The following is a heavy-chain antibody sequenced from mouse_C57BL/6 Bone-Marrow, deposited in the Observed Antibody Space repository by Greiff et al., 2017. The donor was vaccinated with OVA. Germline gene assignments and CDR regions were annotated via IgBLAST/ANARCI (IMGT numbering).Heavy chain of an antibody. CDR1: GYTFTSYW. J-gene: IGHJ3*01. CDR3: ARSLFLGAY. Sequence: QVQLQQPGTDLVKPGASVKLSCKASGYTFTSYWMHWVKQRPGQGLEWIGYINPSNGGTNYTEKFKSKATLTVDKSSSTAYMQLSSLTSEDSAVYYCARSLFLGAYWGQGTLVTVSA. CDR2: INPSNGGT. V-gene: IGHV1-53*01. D-gene: IGHD4-1*01.